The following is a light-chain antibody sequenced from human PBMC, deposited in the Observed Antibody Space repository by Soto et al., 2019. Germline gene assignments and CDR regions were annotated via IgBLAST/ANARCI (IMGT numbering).Light chain of an antibody. V-gene: IGKV1-6*01. CDR1: QDIEDD. J-gene: IGKJ1*01. CDR3: LHDYNYPRT. CDR2: ATS. Sequence: AIQMTQSASSLSASVGDTFTITCRASQDIEDDLGWYQQKPGKAPKLLIYATSSLQSGVPSRFSGSGSGTDFSLSIRSLQPEDSATYYCLHDYNYPRTFGQGTKVDIK.